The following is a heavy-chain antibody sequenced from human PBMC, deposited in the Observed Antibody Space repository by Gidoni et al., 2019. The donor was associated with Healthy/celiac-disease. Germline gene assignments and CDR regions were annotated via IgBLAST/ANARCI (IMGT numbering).Heavy chain of an antibody. D-gene: IGHD2-2*01. J-gene: IGHJ5*02. CDR2: IIPILGIA. CDR1: GGTFRSYP. CDR3: ARVGGIVVVPAAMGWFDP. Sequence: QVQLVQSGAEVKKPGSSVKVSCKASGGTFRSYPISWVRQAPGQGLEWMGRIIPILGIANYAQKFQGRVTITADKSTSTAYMELSSLRSEDTAVYYCARVGGIVVVPAAMGWFDPWGQGTLVTVSS. V-gene: IGHV1-69*02.